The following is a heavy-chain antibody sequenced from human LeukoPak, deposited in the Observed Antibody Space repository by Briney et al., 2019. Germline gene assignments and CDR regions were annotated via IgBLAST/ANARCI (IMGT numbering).Heavy chain of an antibody. J-gene: IGHJ3*02. CDR1: GYTFTSYG. V-gene: IGHV1-18*01. Sequence: ASVKVSCKASGYTFTSYGISWVRQAPGQGLEWMGWVSAYNGNTNYAQKLQGRVTMTTDTSTSTAYMELRSLRSDDTAVYYCARDKAGCSGGSCYADAFDIWGQGTMVTVSS. CDR3: ARDKAGCSGGSCYADAFDI. D-gene: IGHD2-15*01. CDR2: VSAYNGNT.